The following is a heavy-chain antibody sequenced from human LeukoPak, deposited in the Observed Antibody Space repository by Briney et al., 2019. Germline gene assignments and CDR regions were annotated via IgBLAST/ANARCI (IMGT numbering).Heavy chain of an antibody. V-gene: IGHV3-30*02. Sequence: GGSLRLSCAASGFTFSSYGMHWVRQAPGKGLEWVAFIRYDGSNKYYADSVKGRFTISRDNSKNTLYLQMNSLRAEDTAVYYCAKAHDYGGNPYYFDYWGQGTLVTVSS. CDR2: IRYDGSNK. D-gene: IGHD4-23*01. CDR1: GFTFSSYG. CDR3: AKAHDYGGNPYYFDY. J-gene: IGHJ4*02.